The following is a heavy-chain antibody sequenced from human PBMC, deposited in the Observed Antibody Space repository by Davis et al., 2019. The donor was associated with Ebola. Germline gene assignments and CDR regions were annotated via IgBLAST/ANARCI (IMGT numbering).Heavy chain of an antibody. CDR2: IYYSGST. V-gene: IGHV4-39*01. Sequence: SETLSLTCTVSGGSISSYYWGWIRQPPGKGLEWIGSIYYSGSTYYNPSLKSRVTISVDTSKNQFSLKLSSVTAADTAVYYCARHGGSTVTTNFDYWGQGTLVTVSS. CDR3: ARHGGSTVTTNFDY. CDR1: GGSISSYY. J-gene: IGHJ4*02. D-gene: IGHD4-17*01.